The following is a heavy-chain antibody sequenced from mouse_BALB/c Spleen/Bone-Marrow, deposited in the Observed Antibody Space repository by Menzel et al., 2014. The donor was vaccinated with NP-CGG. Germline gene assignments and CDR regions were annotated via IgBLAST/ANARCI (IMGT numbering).Heavy chain of an antibody. V-gene: IGHV5-6-3*01. D-gene: IGHD1-1*01. J-gene: IGHJ1*01. CDR3: ARVYGWYFDV. Sequence: EVHLVESGGGLVQPGGSLKLSCVASGFTFSSYGMSWVRPTPDKRLELVATINNNGGSTYYPDSVKGQFTISRDNAKNTLYLQMSSLKSEDTAMYYCARVYGWYFDVWGAGTTATVSS. CDR1: GFTFSSYG. CDR2: INNNGGST.